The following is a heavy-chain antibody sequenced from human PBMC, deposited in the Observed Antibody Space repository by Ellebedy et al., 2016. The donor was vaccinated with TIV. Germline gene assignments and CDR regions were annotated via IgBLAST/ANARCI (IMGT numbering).Heavy chain of an antibody. J-gene: IGHJ4*02. CDR3: ARWPSGDAPLDY. CDR2: IYSGGST. Sequence: GESLKISCAASGFTVGSNYMSWVRQAPGKGLEWVSVIYSGGSTYYADSVKGRFTISRDNSKNTLYLQMNSLRVEDTAVYYCARWPSGDAPLDYWGQGTLVTVSS. D-gene: IGHD4-17*01. CDR1: GFTVGSNY. V-gene: IGHV3-66*01.